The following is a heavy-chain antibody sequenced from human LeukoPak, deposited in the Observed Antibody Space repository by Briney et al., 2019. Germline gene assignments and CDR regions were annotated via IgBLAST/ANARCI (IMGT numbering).Heavy chain of an antibody. V-gene: IGHV4-59*08. CDR3: VKHIQGANVCDY. CDR2: IYSSGNT. J-gene: IGHJ4*02. D-gene: IGHD2-21*01. CDR1: GDSISTYY. Sequence: PSETLSLTCSFSGDSISTYYWSWIRQSPGKGLEWIGHIYSSGNTDYNSSLKSRVTISVDTSKSQFSLRLSSVTAADTALYYCVKHIQGANVCDYWGQGTLVTVPS.